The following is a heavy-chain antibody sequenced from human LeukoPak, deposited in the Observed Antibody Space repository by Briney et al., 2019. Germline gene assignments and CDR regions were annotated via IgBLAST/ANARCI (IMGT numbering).Heavy chain of an antibody. D-gene: IGHD3-10*01. CDR3: ARVSTMVRGVMTFDP. CDR1: GYTFTGYY. V-gene: IGHV1-2*06. J-gene: IGHJ5*02. CDR2: INPNSGGT. Sequence: ASVKVSCKASGYTFTGYYMHWVRQAPGQGLEWMGRINPNSGGTNYAQKSQGRVTMTRDTSISTAYMELSRLRSDDTAVYYCARVSTMVRGVMTFDPWGQGTLVTVSS.